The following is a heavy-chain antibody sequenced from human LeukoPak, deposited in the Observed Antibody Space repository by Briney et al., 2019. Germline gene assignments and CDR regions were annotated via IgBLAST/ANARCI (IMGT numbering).Heavy chain of an antibody. V-gene: IGHV4-61*01. CDR1: GGSVSSGSYY. D-gene: IGHD2-2*01. J-gene: IGHJ5*02. CDR2: IYYSGST. Sequence: PSETLSLTCTVSGGSVSSGSYYWSWIRQPPGKGLEWIGYIYYSGSTNYNPSLKSRVTISVDTSRNQFSLKLSSVTAADTAVYYCARANVVVVANEVWFDPWGQGTLVTVSS. CDR3: ARANVVVVANEVWFDP.